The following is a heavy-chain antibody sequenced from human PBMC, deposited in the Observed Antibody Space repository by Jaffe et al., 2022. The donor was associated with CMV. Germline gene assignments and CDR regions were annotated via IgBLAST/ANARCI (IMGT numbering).Heavy chain of an antibody. D-gene: IGHD3-10*01. V-gene: IGHV4-59*01. J-gene: IGHJ4*02. Sequence: QVQLQESGPGLVKPSETLSLTCTVSGGSISSYYWSWIRQPPGKGLEWIGYIYYSGSTNYNPSLKSRVTISVDTSKNQFSLKLSSVTAADTAVYYCARYYSELEYYFDYWGQGTLVTVSS. CDR3: ARYYSELEYYFDY. CDR2: IYYSGST. CDR1: GGSISSYY.